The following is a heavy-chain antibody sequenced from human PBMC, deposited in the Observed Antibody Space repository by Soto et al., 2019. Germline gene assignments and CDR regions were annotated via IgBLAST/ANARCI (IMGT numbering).Heavy chain of an antibody. Sequence: WGSLRLCCAASGFTFSSSAMNWVRQAPGKGLEWVSVISGSGASTYYADSVKGRFTISRDTSKTTLYLQMNSLRAEDTAVYYCAKSPGVPSAKWFDPWGQGTLVTVSS. J-gene: IGHJ5*02. CDR1: GFTFSSSA. CDR2: ISGSGAST. V-gene: IGHV3-23*01. CDR3: AKSPGVPSAKWFDP. D-gene: IGHD2-2*01.